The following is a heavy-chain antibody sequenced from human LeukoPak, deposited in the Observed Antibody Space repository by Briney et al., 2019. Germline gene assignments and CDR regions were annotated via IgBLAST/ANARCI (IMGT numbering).Heavy chain of an antibody. CDR3: ARGLKGWLLRVVRTNWFDP. J-gene: IGHJ5*02. CDR2: INHSGST. V-gene: IGHV4-34*01. Sequence: ETLSLTCAVYGGSFSGYYWSWIRQPPGKGLEWIGEINHSGSTNYNPSLKSRVTISVDTSKNQFSLKLSSVTAADTAVYYCARGLKGWLLRVVRTNWFDPWGQGTLVTVSS. D-gene: IGHD5-12*01. CDR1: GGSFSGYY.